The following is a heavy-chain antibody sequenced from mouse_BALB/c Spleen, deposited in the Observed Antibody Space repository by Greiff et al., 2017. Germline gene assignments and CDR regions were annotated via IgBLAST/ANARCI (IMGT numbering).Heavy chain of an antibody. CDR2: ISSGSSTI. CDR3: ASGDYYGNYGAMDY. J-gene: IGHJ4*01. D-gene: IGHD2-1*01. Sequence: DVMLVESGGGLVQPGGSRKLSCAASGFTFSSFGMHWVRQAPEKGLEWVAYISSGSSTIYYADTVKGRFTISRDNPKNTLFLQMTSLRSEDTAMYYCASGDYYGNYGAMDYWGQGTSVTVSS. CDR1: GFTFSSFG. V-gene: IGHV5-17*02.